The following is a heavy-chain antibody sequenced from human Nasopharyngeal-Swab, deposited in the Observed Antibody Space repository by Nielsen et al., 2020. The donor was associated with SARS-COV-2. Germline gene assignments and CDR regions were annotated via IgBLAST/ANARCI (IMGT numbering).Heavy chain of an antibody. D-gene: IGHD2-15*01. V-gene: IGHV1-69*13. CDR1: GGTFSSYA. J-gene: IGHJ5*02. CDR2: IIPIFGTA. Sequence: SVKVSCKASGGTFSSYAISWVRQAPGQGLEWMGGIIPIFGTANYAQKFQGRVTITADESTSTAYMELSSLRSDDTAVYYCARDRGCSGGSCYGDWFDPWGQGTLVIVSS. CDR3: ARDRGCSGGSCYGDWFDP.